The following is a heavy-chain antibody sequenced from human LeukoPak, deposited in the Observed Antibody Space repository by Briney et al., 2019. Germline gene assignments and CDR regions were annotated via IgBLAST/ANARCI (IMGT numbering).Heavy chain of an antibody. Sequence: SQSLSPTCTVSGDSISSGDYYWSWIRQPAGKGLEWIGRISSSGSTNYNPSLKSRVTISLDTSKNQFSLKLSSVTAADTAVYFCARGPYSYDSSGAFDIWGQGTMVTVSS. V-gene: IGHV4-61*02. D-gene: IGHD3-22*01. J-gene: IGHJ3*02. CDR3: ARGPYSYDSSGAFDI. CDR1: GDSISSGDYY. CDR2: ISSSGST.